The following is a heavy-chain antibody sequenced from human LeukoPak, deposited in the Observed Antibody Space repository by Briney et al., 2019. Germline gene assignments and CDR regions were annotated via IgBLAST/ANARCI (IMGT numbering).Heavy chain of an antibody. CDR1: GYTFTSYA. CDR3: ARDFGKWELLPSFFDY. Sequence: ASVKVSCKASGYTFTSYAMHWVRQAPGQRLEWMGWINAGNGNTKYSQKFQGRVTITRDTSASTAYMELSSLRSEDTAVYYCARDFGKWELLPSFFDYWGQGTLVTVSS. D-gene: IGHD1-26*01. J-gene: IGHJ4*02. CDR2: INAGNGNT. V-gene: IGHV1-3*01.